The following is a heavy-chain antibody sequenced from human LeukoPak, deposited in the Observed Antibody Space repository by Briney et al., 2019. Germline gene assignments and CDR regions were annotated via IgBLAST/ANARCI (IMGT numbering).Heavy chain of an antibody. CDR1: GSSFTSYW. V-gene: IGHV5-51*01. J-gene: IGHJ4*02. Sequence: GESLKISCKGSGSSFTSYWIGWVRQMPGKGLEWMGIIYPGDSDTRYSPSFQGQVTISADKSISTAYLQWSSLKASDTAMYYCARQFSTYYYDSSGYLFDYWGQGTLVTVSS. CDR2: IYPGDSDT. CDR3: ARQFSTYYYDSSGYLFDY. D-gene: IGHD3-22*01.